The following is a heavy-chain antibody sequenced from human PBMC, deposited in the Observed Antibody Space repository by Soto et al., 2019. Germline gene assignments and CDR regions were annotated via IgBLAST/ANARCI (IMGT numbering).Heavy chain of an antibody. J-gene: IGHJ4*02. CDR2: ISSSSSYI. D-gene: IGHD6-19*01. CDR3: ARGFSDRRIEVAGTPSDY. V-gene: IGHV3-21*01. Sequence: LRLSCAASGFTFSSYSMDWVRQAPGKGLEWVSSISSSSSYIYYADSVKGRFTISRDNAKNSLYLQMNSLRAEDTAVYYCARGFSDRRIEVAGTPSDYWGQGTLVTVSS. CDR1: GFTFSSYS.